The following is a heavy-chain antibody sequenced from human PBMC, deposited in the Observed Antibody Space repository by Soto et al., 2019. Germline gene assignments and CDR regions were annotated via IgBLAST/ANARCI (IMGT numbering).Heavy chain of an antibody. J-gene: IGHJ6*02. CDR1: GFTFSSYS. Sequence: RLSCAASGFTFSSYSMNWVRQVPAKGLEGVSSISSSSSYIYDADSVNGRFTISRDNAKNSLYLQKNSLRDEDTAVYYCATRSFGMDDWGQGTTVTVSS. CDR2: ISSSSSYI. V-gene: IGHV3-21*01. CDR3: ATRSFGMDD.